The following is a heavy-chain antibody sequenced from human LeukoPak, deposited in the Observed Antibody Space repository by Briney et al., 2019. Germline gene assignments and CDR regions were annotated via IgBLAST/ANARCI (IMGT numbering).Heavy chain of an antibody. J-gene: IGHJ4*02. CDR3: AKDEIQGVVGAGPGY. Sequence: GGSLRLSCAASGFTFSSYGIHWVRQAPGKGLEWVAFIRNDGSNKYYADSVKGRFTISRDNSKNTLYLQMNSLRAEDTAVYHCAKDEIQGVVGAGPGYWGQGTLVTVSS. D-gene: IGHD1-26*01. CDR2: IRNDGSNK. CDR1: GFTFSSYG. V-gene: IGHV3-30*02.